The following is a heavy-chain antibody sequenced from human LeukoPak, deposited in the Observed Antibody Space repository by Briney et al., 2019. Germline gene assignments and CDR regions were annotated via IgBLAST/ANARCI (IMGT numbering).Heavy chain of an antibody. CDR1: GGTFSSYA. CDR2: MNPLSGNT. Sequence: GASVKVSCKASGGTFSSYAISWVRQAPGQGLEWMGRMNPLSGNTGYAQKFQGRVTMTRNTSTGTAYMELSSLRSEDTAVYYCVRSLAVDGTRAYWGQGTPVIVSS. J-gene: IGHJ4*02. V-gene: IGHV1-8*02. CDR3: VRSLAVDGTRAY. D-gene: IGHD6-19*01.